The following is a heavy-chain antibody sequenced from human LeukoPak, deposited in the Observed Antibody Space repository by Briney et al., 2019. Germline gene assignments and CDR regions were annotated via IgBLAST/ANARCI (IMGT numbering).Heavy chain of an antibody. V-gene: IGHV4-59*01. Sequence: PSETLSLTCTVSGGSISSYYWSWIRQPPGKGLEWIGYIYYSGSTNYNPSLKSRVTISVDTSKNQFSLKLSSVTAADTAVYYCATLLGYCSSTSCYDAFDIWGQGTMVTVSS. CDR3: ATLLGYCSSTSCYDAFDI. CDR1: GGSISSYY. J-gene: IGHJ3*02. CDR2: IYYSGST. D-gene: IGHD2-2*01.